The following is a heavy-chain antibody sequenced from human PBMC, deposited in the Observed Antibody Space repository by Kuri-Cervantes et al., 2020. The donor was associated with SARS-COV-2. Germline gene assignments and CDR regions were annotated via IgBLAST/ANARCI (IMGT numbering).Heavy chain of an antibody. Sequence: GGSLRPSCAAPGFTFSNYAMYWVRQAPGKGLEYVSAISSNGDSTYYADSVKGRFTMSRDNSKNTLYLQMGSLRAEDMAVYYCARVSRSGYLDYWGQGTLVTVSS. CDR2: ISSNGDST. D-gene: IGHD3-3*01. V-gene: IGHV3-64*02. CDR3: ARVSRSGYLDY. J-gene: IGHJ4*02. CDR1: GFTFSNYA.